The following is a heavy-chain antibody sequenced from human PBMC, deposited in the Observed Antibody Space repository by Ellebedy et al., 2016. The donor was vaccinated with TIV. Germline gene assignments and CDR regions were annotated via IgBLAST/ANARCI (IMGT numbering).Heavy chain of an antibody. CDR3: ARRITGTYGDDALDI. CDR2: IDTGGDT. D-gene: IGHD1-7*01. V-gene: IGHV3-53*01. CDR1: GFTVSYTY. Sequence: GESLKISCAASGFTVSYTYMSWVRQAPEKGLEWVSLIDTGGDTYYADSVKGRFTISRDSSKNTVFLQMNSLRADDTAVYYCARRITGTYGDDALDIWGQGTMVTVS. J-gene: IGHJ3*02.